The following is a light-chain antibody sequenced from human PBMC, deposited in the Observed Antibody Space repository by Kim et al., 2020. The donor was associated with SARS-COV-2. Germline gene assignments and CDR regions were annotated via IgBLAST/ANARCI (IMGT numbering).Light chain of an antibody. CDR2: SND. CDR3: ATWDDRLNVVV. J-gene: IGLJ2*01. CDR1: SSNIGSNA. V-gene: IGLV1-44*01. Sequence: QSVLTQPPSVSGTPGQRISIFCSGSSSNIGSNAVDWYQQLPGTAPKLLIYSNDQRPSGVPDRFSGSKSGTSASLAISGLQSEDEADYYCATWDDRLNVVVFGGGTQLTVL.